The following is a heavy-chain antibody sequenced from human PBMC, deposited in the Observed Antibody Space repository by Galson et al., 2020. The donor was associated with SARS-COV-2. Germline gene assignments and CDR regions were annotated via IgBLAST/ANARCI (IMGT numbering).Heavy chain of an antibody. V-gene: IGHV3-21*01. Sequence: GGSLRLSCAASGFTFSSYSMNWVRQAPGKGLEWVSSISSSSSYIYYADSVKGRFTISRDNAKNSLYLQMNSLRAEDTAVYYCARGLSSSWYEGYYYYYGMDVWGQGTTVTVSS. J-gene: IGHJ6*02. CDR1: GFTFSSYS. CDR3: ARGLSSSWYEGYYYYYGMDV. CDR2: ISSSSSYI. D-gene: IGHD6-13*01.